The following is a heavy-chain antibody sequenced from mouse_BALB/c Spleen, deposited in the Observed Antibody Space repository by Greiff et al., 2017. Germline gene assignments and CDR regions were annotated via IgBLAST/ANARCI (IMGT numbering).Heavy chain of an antibody. D-gene: IGHD2-1*01. V-gene: IGHV14-1*02. CDR3: ARGGNYGNLFAY. Sequence: EVHLVESGAELVRPGALVKLSCKASGFNIQDYYMHWVKQRPEQGLEWIGWIDPANGNTIYDPKFQGKASITADTSSNTAYLQLSSLTSEDTAVYYCARGGNYGNLFAYWGQGTLVTVSA. CDR1: GFNIQDYY. J-gene: IGHJ3*01. CDR2: IDPANGNT.